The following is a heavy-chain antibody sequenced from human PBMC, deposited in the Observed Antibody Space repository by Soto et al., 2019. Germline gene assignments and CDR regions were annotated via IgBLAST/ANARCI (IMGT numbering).Heavy chain of an antibody. J-gene: IGHJ4*02. CDR1: GYSFTSYW. D-gene: IGHD5-12*01. Sequence: GESLKISCKGSGYSFTSYWIGWVRQMPGKGLEWMGIIYPGDSDTRYSPSFQGQVTISADKSISTAYLQWSSLKASDTAMYYCARQEHSYSGYDYPSVYYFDYWGQGTLVTVSS. CDR3: ARQEHSYSGYDYPSVYYFDY. CDR2: IYPGDSDT. V-gene: IGHV5-51*01.